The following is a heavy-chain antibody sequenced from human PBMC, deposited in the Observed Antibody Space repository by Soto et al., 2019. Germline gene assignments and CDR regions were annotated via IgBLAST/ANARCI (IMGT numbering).Heavy chain of an antibody. CDR3: ATTYYYGSGSYFTDY. D-gene: IGHD3-10*01. CDR1: GYTFTSYG. Sequence: ASVKVSCKASGYTFTSYGISWVRQAPGQGLEWMGRIIPILGIANYAQKFQGRVTITADKSTSTAYMELSSLRSEDTAVYYCATTYYYGSGSYFTDYWGQGTLVTVSS. V-gene: IGHV1-69*04. J-gene: IGHJ4*02. CDR2: IIPILGIA.